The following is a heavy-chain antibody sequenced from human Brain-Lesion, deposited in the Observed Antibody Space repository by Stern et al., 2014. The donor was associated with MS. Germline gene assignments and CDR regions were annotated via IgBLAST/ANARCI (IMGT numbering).Heavy chain of an antibody. CDR3: ARGERWFDS. CDR1: GFTFSNYW. D-gene: IGHD3-10*01. CDR2: VNNDGRRT. Sequence: EVQLAESGGGFVQPGGSLRLSCAASGFTFSNYWMHWVRQAPGKGLVWVSRVNNDGRRTSYADSVKVRFTMSRDNAKNTLYLQMNSLRVEDTAIYYCARGERWFDSWGQGTLVTVSS. J-gene: IGHJ5*01. V-gene: IGHV3-74*02.